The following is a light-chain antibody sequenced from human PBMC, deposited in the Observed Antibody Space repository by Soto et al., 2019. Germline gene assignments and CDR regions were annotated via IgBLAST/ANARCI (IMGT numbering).Light chain of an antibody. V-gene: IGKV3-15*01. J-gene: IGKJ1*01. CDR1: HIVSSN. CDR3: KQYNNWPWT. CDR2: GAS. Sequence: EIVMTQSPATLSVSPGERATLSCSASHIVSSNLAWYQQQPGQAPRLLIYGASTRATGIPDRFSGSGSGTEFSLTITSLTSEDFAVYDCKQYNNWPWTFGQGTKVEIK.